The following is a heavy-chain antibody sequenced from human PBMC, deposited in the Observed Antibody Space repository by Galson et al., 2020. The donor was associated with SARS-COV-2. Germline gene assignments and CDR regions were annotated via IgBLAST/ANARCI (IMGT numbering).Heavy chain of an antibody. CDR2: TYWSDDK. D-gene: IGHD3-22*01. J-gene: IGHJ3*02. V-gene: IGHV2-5*01. CDR1: GFSLSTSGVG. Sequence: SGPTLVKPTQTLTLTCTFSGFSLSTSGVGVGWIRQPPGKALEWLAVTYWSDDKRYSPSLKSRLTITKDTSKKQVVLTMTNMDPVDTATYYCARQYYYDSPDAFDIWGQGTMVTVS. CDR3: ARQYYYDSPDAFDI.